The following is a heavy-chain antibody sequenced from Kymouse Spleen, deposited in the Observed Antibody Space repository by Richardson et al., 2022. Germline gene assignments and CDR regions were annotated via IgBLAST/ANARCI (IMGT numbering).Heavy chain of an antibody. D-gene: IGHD6-6*01. CDR3: ARDSIAARPRYYYYGMDV. CDR2: IWYDGSNK. CDR1: GFTFSSYG. J-gene: IGHJ6*02. V-gene: IGHV3-33*01. Sequence: QVQLVESGGGVVQPGRSLRLSCAASGFTFSSYGMHWVRQAPGKGLEWVAVIWYDGSNKYYADSVKGRFTISRDNSKNTLYLQMNSLRAEDTAVYYCARDSIAARPRYYYYGMDVWGQGTTVTVSS.